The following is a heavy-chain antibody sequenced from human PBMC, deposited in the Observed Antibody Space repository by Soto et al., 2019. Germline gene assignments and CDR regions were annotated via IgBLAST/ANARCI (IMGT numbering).Heavy chain of an antibody. D-gene: IGHD6-6*01. Sequence: ASVKVSCKASGYTLTSYAMQWVRQAPGQRLEWMAWINAANGNTRYSKKFQGRVTITRDTSASTAYMELSSLRSEDTAVYYCAREALASHYYYGMDVWGQGTTVTVSS. CDR3: AREALASHYYYGMDV. J-gene: IGHJ6*02. CDR1: GYTLTSYA. CDR2: INAANGNT. V-gene: IGHV1-3*01.